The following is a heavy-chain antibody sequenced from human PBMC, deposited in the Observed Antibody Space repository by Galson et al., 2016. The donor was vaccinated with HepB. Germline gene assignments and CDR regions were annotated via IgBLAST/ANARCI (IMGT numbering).Heavy chain of an antibody. CDR3: SNDGFPTGFCGGHSCYLLDY. J-gene: IGHJ4*02. V-gene: IGHV3-30*18. CDR2: ISSDGNYK. CDR1: GFTFSNFA. Sequence: SLRLSCAVSGFTFSNFAMHWVRQVPGKGLEWVAVISSDGNYKNYADSVNGRFTISRDNSKNTLYLQMNSLRGDDTAVYFCSNDGFPTGFCGGHSCYLLDYGGQGTLVSGSS. D-gene: IGHD2-15*01.